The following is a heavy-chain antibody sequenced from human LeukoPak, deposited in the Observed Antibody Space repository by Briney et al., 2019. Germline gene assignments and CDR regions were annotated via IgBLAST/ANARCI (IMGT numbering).Heavy chain of an antibody. CDR1: GYTFTSYG. CDR3: ARRSSAGNWFDP. J-gene: IGHJ5*02. D-gene: IGHD1-26*01. CDR2: ISAYNGNT. Sequence: ASVKVSCKASGYTFTSYGISWVRQAPGQGLEWMGWISAYNGNTNYARKLQGRVTMTTDTSTSTAYMELRSLRSDDTAVYYCARRSSAGNWFDPWGQGTLVTVSS. V-gene: IGHV1-18*01.